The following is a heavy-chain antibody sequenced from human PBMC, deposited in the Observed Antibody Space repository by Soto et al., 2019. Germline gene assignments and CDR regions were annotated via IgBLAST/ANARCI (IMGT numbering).Heavy chain of an antibody. D-gene: IGHD2-8*01. V-gene: IGHV3-21*01. CDR1: GFTFSTFN. CDR2: ITNSAYT. J-gene: IGHJ4*02. CDR3: GLYDAVVFDV. Sequence: VRLVESGGGLVTPGGSLSLSCAASGFTFSTFNMNWVRQAPGKGLEWVSSITNSAYTSYADSVKGRFTISRDNAKNSLYLQMFSMRGDDTVVYFCGLYDAVVFDVWGQGALVTVSS.